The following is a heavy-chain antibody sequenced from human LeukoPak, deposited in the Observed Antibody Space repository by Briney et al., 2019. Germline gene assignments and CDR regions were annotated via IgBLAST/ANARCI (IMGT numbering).Heavy chain of an antibody. D-gene: IGHD3-16*02. CDR2: IYYSGST. CDR3: ARDYVWGSYRADAFDI. CDR1: GGSISSYY. J-gene: IGHJ3*02. V-gene: IGHV4-59*01. Sequence: PSETLSLTCTVSGGSISSYYWSWIRQPPGKGREWIGYIYYSGSTNYNPSLKSRVTISVDTSKNQFSLKLSSVTAADTAVYYCARDYVWGSYRADAFDIWGQGTMVTVSS.